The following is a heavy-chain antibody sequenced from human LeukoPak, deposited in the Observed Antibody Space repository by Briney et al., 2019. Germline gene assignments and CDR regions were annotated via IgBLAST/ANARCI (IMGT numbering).Heavy chain of an antibody. V-gene: IGHV4-59*01. J-gene: IGHJ4*02. CDR2: IYYSGST. CDR3: ASFTSTWGIFDY. CDR1: GGSISSYY. D-gene: IGHD3-16*01. Sequence: SETLSLTCTVSGGSISSYYWSWIRQPPGKGLEWIGYIYYSGSTNYNPSLKSRVTISVDTSKNQFSLKLSSVTAADTAVYYCASFTSTWGIFDYWGQGTLVTVSS.